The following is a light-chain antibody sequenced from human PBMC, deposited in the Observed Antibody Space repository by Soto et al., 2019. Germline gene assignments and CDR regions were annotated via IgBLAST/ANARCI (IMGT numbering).Light chain of an antibody. CDR1: SSDVGAYNF. Sequence: QSVLTQPASVSASPGQSITISCTGTSSDVGAYNFVSWYQQYPGKAPKLMIYEVNNRPSGVSHRFSGSRSGNTASLTISGLQAEDEADYYCSSYTSGTTLYVFGTGTKVTVL. CDR2: EVN. CDR3: SSYTSGTTLYV. V-gene: IGLV2-14*01. J-gene: IGLJ1*01.